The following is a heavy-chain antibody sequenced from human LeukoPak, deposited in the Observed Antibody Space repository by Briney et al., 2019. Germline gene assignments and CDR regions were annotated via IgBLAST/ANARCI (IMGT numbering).Heavy chain of an antibody. D-gene: IGHD1-20*01. J-gene: IGHJ6*02. V-gene: IGHV3-30*03. Sequence: GGSLRLSCAASGFTFSSYGMHWVRQAPGKGLEWVAVISYDGSNKYYADSVKGRFTISRDNSKNTLYLQMNSLRAEDTAVYYCARALTGTRDGMDVWGQGTTVTVSS. CDR1: GFTFSSYG. CDR2: ISYDGSNK. CDR3: ARALTGTRDGMDV.